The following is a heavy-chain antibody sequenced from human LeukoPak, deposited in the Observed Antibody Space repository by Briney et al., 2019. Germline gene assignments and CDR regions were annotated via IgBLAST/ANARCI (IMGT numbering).Heavy chain of an antibody. Sequence: SETLSLTCTVSGGSISSYYWSWIRQPPGKGLEWIGYIYYSGSTNYNPSLKSRVTISVDTSKNQFSLKLSSVTAADTAVYYCARCYYYDSSGYYDDAFDIWGQGTMVTVSS. CDR2: IYYSGST. CDR1: GGSISSYY. V-gene: IGHV4-59*01. D-gene: IGHD3-22*01. CDR3: ARCYYYDSSGYYDDAFDI. J-gene: IGHJ3*02.